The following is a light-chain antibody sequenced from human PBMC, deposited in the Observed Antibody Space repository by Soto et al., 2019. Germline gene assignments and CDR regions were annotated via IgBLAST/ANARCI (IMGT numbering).Light chain of an antibody. CDR2: EVS. V-gene: IGLV2-8*01. Sequence: QSALTQPPSASGSPGQSVTISCTGTSSDVGGYNYVSWYQQHPGKAPKLMLYEVSKRPSGVPDRFSGSKSGNPSYLTVSGLQAEDEAGYYCSSYASRTNWVFGGGTQLTVL. J-gene: IGLJ3*02. CDR1: SSDVGGYNY. CDR3: SSYASRTNWV.